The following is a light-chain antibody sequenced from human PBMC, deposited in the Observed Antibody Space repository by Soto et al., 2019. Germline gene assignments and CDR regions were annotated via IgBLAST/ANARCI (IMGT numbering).Light chain of an antibody. CDR1: SSNIGAGYD. V-gene: IGLV1-40*01. J-gene: IGLJ1*01. CDR3: QSCDSSLSGSGV. CDR2: RNA. Sequence: QSVLAQPPSVSGAPGRRVTISCTGSSSNIGAGYDVHWYQQLPGTAPKLLIYRNANRPSGVPDRFSGSKSGTSASLAITGLQAEDEADYYGQSCDSSLSGSGVFGTGPNVTVL.